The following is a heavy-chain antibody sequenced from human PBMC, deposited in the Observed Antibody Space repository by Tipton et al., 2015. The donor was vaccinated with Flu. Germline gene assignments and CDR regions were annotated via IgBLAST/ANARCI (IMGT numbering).Heavy chain of an antibody. D-gene: IGHD3-22*01. Sequence: TLSLTCAVSGGSISSSNWWSWVRQPPGQGLEWIGSNYYSGSTYYTPSLKSRVTISVDTSKNQFSLKLSSVTAADTAVYYCARVRGYYYDFDYWGQGTLVTVSS. V-gene: IGHV4-4*02. CDR3: ARVRGYYYDFDY. CDR2: NYYSGST. J-gene: IGHJ4*02. CDR1: GGSISSSNW.